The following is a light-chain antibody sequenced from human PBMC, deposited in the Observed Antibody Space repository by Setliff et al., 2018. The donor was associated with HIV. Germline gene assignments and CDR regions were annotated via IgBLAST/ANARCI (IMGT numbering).Light chain of an antibody. CDR3: ASWDDTLNGPV. V-gene: IGLV1-36*01. CDR2: DDD. J-gene: IGLJ2*01. CDR1: RSNIGNNA. Sequence: QSVLTQPPSVYGAPRQTVTISCSGSRSNIGNNAVNWYQQLPGKAPKLLIHDDDLLSSGVSDRFSASKSGTSASLAISGLQSEDEANYFCASWDDTLNGPVFGGGTKVTVL.